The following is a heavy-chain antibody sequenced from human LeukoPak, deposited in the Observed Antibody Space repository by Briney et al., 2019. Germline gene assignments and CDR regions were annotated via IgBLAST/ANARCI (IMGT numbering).Heavy chain of an antibody. CDR2: IYHSGST. Sequence: SETLSLTCAVYGGSFSGYYWSWIRQPPGKGLEWIGSIYHSGSTYYNPSLKSRVTISVDTSKNQFSLKLSSVTAADTAVYYYAYNTGYFDYWGQGTLVTVSS. CDR1: GGSFSGYY. J-gene: IGHJ4*02. D-gene: IGHD1-1*01. V-gene: IGHV4-34*01. CDR3: AYNTGYFDY.